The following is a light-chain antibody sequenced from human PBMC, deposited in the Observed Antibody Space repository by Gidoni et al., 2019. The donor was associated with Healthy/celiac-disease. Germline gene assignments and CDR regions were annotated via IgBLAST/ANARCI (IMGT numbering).Light chain of an antibody. J-gene: IGKJ4*01. CDR2: AAS. CDR3: QKYNSAPSVT. Sequence: DIQMTQSPSSLSASVGDRVTITCRASQGISNYLAWYQQKPGKVPKLLIYAASTLQSAVPSRFSGSGSGTDFTLTISSLQPEDVATYYCQKYNSAPSVTFGGGTKVEIK. V-gene: IGKV1-27*01. CDR1: QGISNY.